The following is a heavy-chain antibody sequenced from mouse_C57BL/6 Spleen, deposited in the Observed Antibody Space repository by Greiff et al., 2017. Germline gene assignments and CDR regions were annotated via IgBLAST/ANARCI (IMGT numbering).Heavy chain of an antibody. CDR3: ARPGTVVAEGAMDY. D-gene: IGHD1-1*01. J-gene: IGHJ4*01. CDR2: INPSSGYT. V-gene: IGHV1-4*01. CDR1: GYTFTSYT. Sequence: QVQLQQSGAELARPGASVKMSCKASGYTFTSYTMHWVKQRPGQGLEWIGYINPSSGYTKYNQKFKDKATLTADKSSSTAYMQLSSLTSEDSAVYYCARPGTVVAEGAMDYWGQGTSVTVSS.